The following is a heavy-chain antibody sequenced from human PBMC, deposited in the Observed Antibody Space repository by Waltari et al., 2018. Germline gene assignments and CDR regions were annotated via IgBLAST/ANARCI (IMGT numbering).Heavy chain of an antibody. CDR3: ARESAFSTSWYPGFDP. J-gene: IGHJ5*02. V-gene: IGHV1-2*06. CDR2: INPNSGDT. CDR1: GYSLTSYS. D-gene: IGHD2-2*01. Sequence: QVELVQSGAEVRKPGASVKVSCKASGYSLTSYSMQWVRQAPGLGLEWMGRINPNSGDTNSAPKFQGRVTLTRDTSVNTAFLELRSLTSDDTAVYFCARESAFSTSWYPGFDPWGQGTLVTVAS.